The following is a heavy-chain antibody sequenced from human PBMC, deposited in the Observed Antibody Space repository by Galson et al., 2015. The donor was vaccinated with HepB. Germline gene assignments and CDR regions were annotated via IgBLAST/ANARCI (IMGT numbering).Heavy chain of an antibody. CDR1: GFTFSSYA. Sequence: SLRLSCAASGFTFSSYAMHWVRQAPGKGLEYVSAISSNGGSTYYADSVKGRFTISRDNSKNTLYLQMNSLRAEDTAVYYCAREAVGATTAFEYWGQGTLVTVSS. V-gene: IGHV3-64*04. CDR2: ISSNGGST. J-gene: IGHJ4*02. D-gene: IGHD1-26*01. CDR3: AREAVGATTAFEY.